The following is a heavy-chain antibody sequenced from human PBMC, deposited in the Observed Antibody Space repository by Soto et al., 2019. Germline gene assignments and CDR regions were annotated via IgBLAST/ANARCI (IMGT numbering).Heavy chain of an antibody. J-gene: IGHJ4*02. CDR1: GGSFSGYY. V-gene: IGHV4-34*01. CDR3: ARGLSYCSGGSCYSEENDY. CDR2: INHSGST. Sequence: SETLSLTCAVYGGSFSGYYWSWIRQPPGKGLEWIGEINHSGSTNYNPSLKSRVTISVDTSKNQFSLKLSSVTAADTAVYYCARGLSYCSGGSCYSEENDYWGQGTLVTVSS. D-gene: IGHD2-15*01.